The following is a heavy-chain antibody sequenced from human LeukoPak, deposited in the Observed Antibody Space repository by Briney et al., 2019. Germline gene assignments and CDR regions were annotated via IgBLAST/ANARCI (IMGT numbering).Heavy chain of an antibody. CDR1: GFTVSSNY. V-gene: IGHV3-66*01. Sequence: TGGSLRLSCAASGFTVSSNYMSWVRQAPGKGLEWVSGIYTGGDTYYADSVKGRFTISRDNSKNTLYLQMNSLRAEDTAVYYCTKGLWAGVSAARDWGQGTLVTVSS. CDR3: TKGLWAGVSAARD. D-gene: IGHD3-10*01. CDR2: IYTGGDT. J-gene: IGHJ4*02.